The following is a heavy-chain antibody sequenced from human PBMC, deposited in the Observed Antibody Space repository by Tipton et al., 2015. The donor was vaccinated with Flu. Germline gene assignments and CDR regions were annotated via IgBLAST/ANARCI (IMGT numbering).Heavy chain of an antibody. D-gene: IGHD6-19*01. CDR2: ISSTGTTI. V-gene: IGHV3-48*03. J-gene: IGHJ3*02. Sequence: GSLRLSCAASGFTFSSHEMNWVRQAPGKGLEWVSSISSTGTTIYYADSVKGRFTISRDNAEYSLYLQMNSLRAEDTAVYYCARVDLFGSGWPTAFDIWGQGTMVTVSS. CDR1: GFTFSSHE. CDR3: ARVDLFGSGWPTAFDI.